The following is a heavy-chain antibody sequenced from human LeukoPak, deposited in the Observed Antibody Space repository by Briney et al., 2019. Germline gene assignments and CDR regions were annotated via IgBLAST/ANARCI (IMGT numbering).Heavy chain of an antibody. CDR2: IWHDGSNK. Sequence: PGGSLRLSCAASGFTFTTYVMHWVRQAPGKGLEWVALIWHDGSNKYYGDSVKDRFTISRDNSKNTLYLQMDSLRAEDTAVYYCARDRGYTYGHPLDYWGQGTLVTVSS. CDR3: ARDRGYTYGHPLDY. V-gene: IGHV3-33*01. D-gene: IGHD5-18*01. CDR1: GFTFTTYV. J-gene: IGHJ4*02.